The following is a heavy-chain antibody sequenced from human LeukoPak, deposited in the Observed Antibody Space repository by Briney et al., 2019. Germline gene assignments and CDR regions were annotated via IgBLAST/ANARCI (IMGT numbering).Heavy chain of an antibody. CDR2: VYPADSDT. J-gene: IGHJ5*02. Sequence: GESLKISCKGSGYSFTNYWIGWVRQMPGKGLEWMGIVYPADSDTRYNPSFQGQVTFSADKSISTAYLQWNSLKASDTAMYYCARLEQQQAGFDPWGQGTLVTVSS. D-gene: IGHD6-13*01. CDR1: GYSFTNYW. CDR3: ARLEQQQAGFDP. V-gene: IGHV5-51*01.